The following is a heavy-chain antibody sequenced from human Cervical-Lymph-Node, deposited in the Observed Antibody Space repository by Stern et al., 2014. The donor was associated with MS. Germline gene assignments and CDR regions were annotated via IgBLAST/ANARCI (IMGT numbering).Heavy chain of an antibody. V-gene: IGHV4-59*01. CDR3: ARDSSGWYVGAFDI. D-gene: IGHD6-19*01. J-gene: IGHJ3*02. CDR1: GGSISSYY. CDR2: IYFSGTT. Sequence: QVQLVESGPGLVKPSETLCLTCTVSGGSISSYYLSWIRQPPGKGLEWIGYIYFSGTTNYNPSLKSRVPISVDTSKNQFSLKLSSVTAADTAVYYCARDSSGWYVGAFDIWGQGTMVTVSS.